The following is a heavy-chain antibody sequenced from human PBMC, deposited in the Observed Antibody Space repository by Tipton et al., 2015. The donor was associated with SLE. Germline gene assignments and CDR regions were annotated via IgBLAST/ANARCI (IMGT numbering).Heavy chain of an antibody. D-gene: IGHD6-19*01. CDR1: GYTFTSYA. CDR2: VNPNSGNT. J-gene: IGHJ4*02. V-gene: IGHV1-8*02. Sequence: QLVQSGAEIKKPGASVKVSCKASGYTFTSYAISWVRQATGQGLEWMGWVNPNSGNTAYAQKFQGRVTMTRDTSISTAYMELSSLTSEDTAVYYCARRAVAGYFDSWGQGTLVTVSS. CDR3: ARRAVAGYFDS.